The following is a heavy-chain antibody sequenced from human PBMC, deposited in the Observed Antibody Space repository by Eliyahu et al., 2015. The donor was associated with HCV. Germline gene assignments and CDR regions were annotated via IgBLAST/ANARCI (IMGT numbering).Heavy chain of an antibody. V-gene: IGHV3-15*01. CDR1: GFTFSNAG. J-gene: IGHJ5*01. Sequence: EVQLVESGGGLVKPGGSLRLSCAASGFTFSNAGMSWVRQAPGKGLGWVGRIKSKTDGGTTDYAAPVKGRFTISRDDSKNTLYLQMNSLKTEDTAVYYCTFEYSSSSVSYWFDSWGQGTLVTVSS. CDR3: TFEYSSSSVSYWFDS. CDR2: IKSKTDGGTT. D-gene: IGHD6-6*01.